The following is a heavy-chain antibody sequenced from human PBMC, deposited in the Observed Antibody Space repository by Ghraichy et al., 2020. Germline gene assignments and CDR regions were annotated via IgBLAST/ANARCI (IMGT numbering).Heavy chain of an antibody. V-gene: IGHV3-9*01. D-gene: IGHD1-1*01. J-gene: IGHJ4*02. CDR2: ISWNGGRI. CDR1: GFRFDDHA. Sequence: SLRLSCAASGFRFDDHAMHWVRQAPGKGLEWVSGISWNGGRIAYADSVKGRFTISRDNAKNSLYLQMNSLREEDTALYYCAKWNDAYSHWGQGTLVIVSS. CDR3: AKWNDAYSH.